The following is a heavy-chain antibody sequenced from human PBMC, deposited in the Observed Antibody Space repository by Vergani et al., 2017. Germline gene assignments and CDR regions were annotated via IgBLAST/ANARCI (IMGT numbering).Heavy chain of an antibody. D-gene: IGHD6-6*01. V-gene: IGHV3-38-3*01. CDR2: ISGGST. Sequence: EVQLVESRGVLVQPGGSLRLSCAASGFTVSSNEMSWVRQAPGKGLEWVSSISGGSTYYADSRKGRFTISRDNAKNSLYLQMNSLRAEDTALYYCAKDLGTSSGGGWFDPWGQGTLVTVSS. CDR1: GFTVSSNE. CDR3: AKDLGTSSGGGWFDP. J-gene: IGHJ5*02.